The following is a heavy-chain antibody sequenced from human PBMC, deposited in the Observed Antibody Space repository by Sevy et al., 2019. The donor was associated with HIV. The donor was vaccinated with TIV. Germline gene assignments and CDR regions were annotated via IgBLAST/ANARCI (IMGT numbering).Heavy chain of an antibody. Sequence: GGSLRLSCAASGFTFSTYVMHWVRQAPGKGLEWVGLISFDGNNTSYADSVKGRFSMSRDDSKNTLYLQMNSLGAEDTAVYYCARASIPVSRCYASSGYYKDDAFDIWGQGTLVTVSS. J-gene: IGHJ3*02. CDR3: ARASIPVSRCYASSGYYKDDAFDI. D-gene: IGHD3-22*01. V-gene: IGHV3-30-3*01. CDR1: GFTFSTYV. CDR2: ISFDGNNT.